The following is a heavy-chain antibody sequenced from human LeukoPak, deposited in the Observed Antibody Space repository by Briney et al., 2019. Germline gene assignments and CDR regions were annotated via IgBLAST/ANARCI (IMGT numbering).Heavy chain of an antibody. V-gene: IGHV4-59*01. J-gene: IGHJ4*02. CDR1: GGSISSYY. D-gene: IGHD3-22*01. CDR3: ARGLGYFDY. CDR2: IYYSGST. Sequence: SETLSLTGTVSGGSISSYYWSWIRQPPGKGLEWIGYIYYSGSTNYNPSLKSRVTISVDTSKNQFSLKLSSVTAADTAVYYCARGLGYFDYWGQGTLVTVSS.